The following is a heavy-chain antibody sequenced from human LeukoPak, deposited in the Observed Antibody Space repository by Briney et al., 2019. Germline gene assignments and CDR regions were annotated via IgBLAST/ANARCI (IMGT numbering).Heavy chain of an antibody. CDR3: ARATYVWIQLWLPLQTSLDY. CDR1: GFTFSSYA. V-gene: IGHV3-30-3*01. J-gene: IGHJ4*02. Sequence: PGGSLRLSCAASGFTFSSYAMHWVRQAPGKGLEWVAVISYDGSNKYYADSVKGRFTISRDNSKNTLYLQVNSLRAEDTAVYYCARATYVWIQLWLPLQTSLDYWGQGTLVTVSS. D-gene: IGHD5-18*01. CDR2: ISYDGSNK.